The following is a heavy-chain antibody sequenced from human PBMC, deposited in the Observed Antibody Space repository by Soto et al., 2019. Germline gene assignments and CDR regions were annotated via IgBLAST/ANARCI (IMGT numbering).Heavy chain of an antibody. CDR3: ARRYGTTFDY. CDR2: IYYSGST. V-gene: IGHV4-61*05. D-gene: IGHD1-7*01. J-gene: IGHJ4*02. Sequence: SETLSLTCTVSGGSISSSSYYWGWIRQPPGKGLEWIGYIYYSGSTNYNPSLKSRVTISVDTSKNQFSLKLSSVTAADTAVYYCARRYGTTFDYWGQGTLVTVSS. CDR1: GGSISSSSYY.